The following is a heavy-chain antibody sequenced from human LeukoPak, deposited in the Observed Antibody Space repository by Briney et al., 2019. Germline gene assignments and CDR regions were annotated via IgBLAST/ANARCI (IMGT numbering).Heavy chain of an antibody. V-gene: IGHV3-7*01. J-gene: IGHJ4*02. CDR2: IQEAGSEK. CDR3: ARGRKDCSAGNCYSDY. Sequence: GGSLRLSRAASGFTFGNYWMTWVRQAPGKGLQWVANIQEAGSEKYYVDSVKGRFTISRDNAKNSLYLQMNSLRAEDTAVYYCARGRKDCSAGNCYSDYWGQGTLVTVSS. CDR1: GFTFGNYW. D-gene: IGHD2-15*01.